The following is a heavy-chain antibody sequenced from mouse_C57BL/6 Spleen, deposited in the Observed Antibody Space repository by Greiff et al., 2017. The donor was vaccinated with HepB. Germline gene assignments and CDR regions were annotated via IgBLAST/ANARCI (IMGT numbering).Heavy chain of an antibody. CDR2: SYPRSGNT. D-gene: IGHD2-13*01. CDR3: ARRGGDAFAY. Sequence: SGAELARPGASVKLSCKASGYTFTSYGISWVKQRTGQGLEWIGESYPRSGNTYYNEKFKGKATLTADKSSSTAYMELRSLTSEDSAVYFCARRGGDAFAYWGQGTLVTVSA. V-gene: IGHV1-81*01. J-gene: IGHJ3*01. CDR1: GYTFTSYG.